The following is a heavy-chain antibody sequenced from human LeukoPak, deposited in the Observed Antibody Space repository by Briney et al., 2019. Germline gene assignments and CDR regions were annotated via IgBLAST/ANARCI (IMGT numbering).Heavy chain of an antibody. V-gene: IGHV4-59*01. CDR1: GGSISSYY. CDR3: ARDLGGYSRALGY. Sequence: PSETLSLTCTVSGGSISSYYWSWIRQPPGKGLEWIGYIYYSGSTNHNPSLKSRVTISVDTSKNQFSLKLSSVTAADTAVYYCARDLGGYSRALGYWGQGTLVTVSS. D-gene: IGHD6-13*01. CDR2: IYYSGST. J-gene: IGHJ4*02.